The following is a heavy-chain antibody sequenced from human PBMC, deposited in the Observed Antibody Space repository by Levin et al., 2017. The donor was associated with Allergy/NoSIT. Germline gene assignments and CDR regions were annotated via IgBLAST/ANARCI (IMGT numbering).Heavy chain of an antibody. V-gene: IGHV3-7*01. D-gene: IGHD2-15*01. CDR3: VRDRDNFSGLWVYFDY. CDR1: GFTFSRYW. CDR2: IVHDGSEK. J-gene: IGHJ4*02. Sequence: GGSLRLSCAASGFTFSRYWMSWVRQAPGKGLEWVANIVHDGSEKYYVDSVKGRFTISKDNAKNSLYLQMNSLRAEDTAVYYCVRDRDNFSGLWVYFDYWGQGTLVTVSS.